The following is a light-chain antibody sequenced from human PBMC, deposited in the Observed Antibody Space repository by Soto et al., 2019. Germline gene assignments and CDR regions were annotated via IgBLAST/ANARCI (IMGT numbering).Light chain of an antibody. CDR1: QSISNR. J-gene: IGKJ1*01. CDR2: DAA. Sequence: DIQMTQAPSTLSASVGDRVTITCRASQSISNRLAWYQQKPGKAPKYLLYDAASLESGGPSRFSGSGSGTEFTLSISSLQPDDVATYYCQQYNSYPWTFGQGTKVDIK. CDR3: QQYNSYPWT. V-gene: IGKV1-5*01.